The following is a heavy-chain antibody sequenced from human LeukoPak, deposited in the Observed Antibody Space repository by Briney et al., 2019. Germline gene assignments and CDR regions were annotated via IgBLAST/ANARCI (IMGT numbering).Heavy chain of an antibody. J-gene: IGHJ5*02. CDR1: GYSISSGYY. V-gene: IGHV4-38-2*01. D-gene: IGHD3-10*01. Sequence: PSETLSLTCAVSGYSISSGYYWGWIRQPPGKGLEWIGSIYHSGSTYYNPSLKSRVAISVDTSKNQFSLKLSSVTAADTAVYYCARRGAVTMVRGVSKHNWFDPWGQGTLVTVSS. CDR3: ARRGAVTMVRGVSKHNWFDP. CDR2: IYHSGST.